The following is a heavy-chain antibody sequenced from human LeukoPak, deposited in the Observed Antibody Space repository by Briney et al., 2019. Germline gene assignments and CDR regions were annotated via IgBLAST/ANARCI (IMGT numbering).Heavy chain of an antibody. CDR2: ISYDGSNK. Sequence: GGSLRLSCAASGFTFSSYAMHWVRQAPGKGLEWVAVISYDGSNKYYADSVKGRFTISRDNSKNTLYLQMNSLRAEDTAVYYCARDWLGVVVVPAAMPVWGYYYYYGMNVWGQGTTVTVSS. V-gene: IGHV3-30*04. D-gene: IGHD2-2*01. CDR1: GFTFSSYA. J-gene: IGHJ6*02. CDR3: ARDWLGVVVVPAAMPVWGYYYYYGMNV.